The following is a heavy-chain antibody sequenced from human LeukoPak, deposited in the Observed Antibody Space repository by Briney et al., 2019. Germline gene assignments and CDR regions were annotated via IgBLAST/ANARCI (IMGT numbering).Heavy chain of an antibody. CDR1: GGSFSGYY. CDR3: ARLGSGNPYYFDY. V-gene: IGHV4-34*01. CDR2: INHSGST. D-gene: IGHD2-15*01. Sequence: SETLSLTCAVYGGSFSGYYWSWIRQPPGKGLEWIGEINHSGSTNYNPSPKSRVTISVDTSKNQFSLKLSSVTAADTAVYYCARLGSGNPYYFDYWGQGTLVTVSS. J-gene: IGHJ4*02.